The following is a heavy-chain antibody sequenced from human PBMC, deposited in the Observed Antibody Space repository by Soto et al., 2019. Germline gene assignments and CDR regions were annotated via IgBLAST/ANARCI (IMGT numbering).Heavy chain of an antibody. D-gene: IGHD1-26*01. CDR3: ARGREWELPFDY. J-gene: IGHJ4*02. CDR1: GGAFSGHY. V-gene: IGHV4-34*01. CDR2: THHSGGT. Sequence: ASETLSLTRAVYGGAFSGHYWGWIRQPPGEGAGWVGETHHSGGTSYNPSLKSRVTISVDTSKSQFSLKLSSVTAADTAVYYCARGREWELPFDYWGQGTLVTVSS.